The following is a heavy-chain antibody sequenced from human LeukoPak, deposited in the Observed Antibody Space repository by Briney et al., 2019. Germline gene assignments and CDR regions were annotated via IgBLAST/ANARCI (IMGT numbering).Heavy chain of an antibody. J-gene: IGHJ4*02. CDR1: TFTFSSYG. CDR2: IRYDGSNK. Sequence: HPGGSLRLSCAASTFTFSSYGMHWVRQAPGKGLEWVAFIRYDGSNKDYAGSVKGRFTISRDNSKNTLYLQMNSLRAEDTAVYFCAKDVPAAYFDYWGQGTLVTVSS. D-gene: IGHD2-2*01. CDR3: AKDVPAAYFDY. V-gene: IGHV3-30*02.